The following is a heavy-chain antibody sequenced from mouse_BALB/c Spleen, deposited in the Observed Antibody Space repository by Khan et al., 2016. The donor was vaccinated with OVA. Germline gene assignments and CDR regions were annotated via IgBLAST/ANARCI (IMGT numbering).Heavy chain of an antibody. Sequence: VQLQESGPGLVAPSQSLSITCTVSGFSLNSYGVHWVRQPPGKGLEWLIVIWSDGASTYNSALKSRLSISKENSKSQVFLKLNSLQTADTAMYYGARGNFYAMDYWGQGTSVTVSS. V-gene: IGHV2-6*02. CDR1: GFSLNSYG. D-gene: IGHD2-1*01. CDR2: IWSDGAS. CDR3: ARGNFYAMDY. J-gene: IGHJ4*01.